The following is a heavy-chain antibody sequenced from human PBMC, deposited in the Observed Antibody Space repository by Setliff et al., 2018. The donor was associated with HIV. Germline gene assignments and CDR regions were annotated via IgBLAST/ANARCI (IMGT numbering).Heavy chain of an antibody. CDR2: IIPIYGTP. D-gene: IGHD4-17*01. CDR3: ARGDYSDYYYYGMDV. J-gene: IGHJ6*02. V-gene: IGHV1-69*13. CDR1: GGTFSSYS. Sequence: ASVKVSCKASGGTFSSYSINWVRQAPGQGLEWMGGIIPIYGTPIYAQKFQGRVTITADESTSTAYMELSSLRSEDTAVYYCARGDYSDYYYYGMDVWGQGTTVTVSS.